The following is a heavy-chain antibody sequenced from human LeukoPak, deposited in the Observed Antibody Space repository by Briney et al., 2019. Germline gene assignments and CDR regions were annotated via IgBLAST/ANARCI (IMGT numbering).Heavy chain of an antibody. CDR2: ISAYNGNT. J-gene: IGHJ4*02. Sequence: ASVKVSCKASGYIFTSYDITWVRQAPGQGLEWMGWISAYNGNTNYAQKFQGRVTMTTDTSTSTAYMELRSLRSDDTAVYYCAREGNIAAAGTFDYWGQGTLVTVSS. D-gene: IGHD6-13*01. V-gene: IGHV1-18*01. CDR3: AREGNIAAAGTFDY. CDR1: GYIFTSYD.